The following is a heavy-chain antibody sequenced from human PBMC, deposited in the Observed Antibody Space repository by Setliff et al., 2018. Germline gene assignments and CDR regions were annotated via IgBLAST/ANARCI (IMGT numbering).Heavy chain of an antibody. CDR3: ARKGISALSGAFDM. CDR2: ISSSSSYI. CDR1: GFTFSSYS. D-gene: IGHD1-26*01. J-gene: IGHJ3*02. Sequence: GGSLRLSCAASGFTFSSYSMNWVRQAPGKGLEWVSSISSSSSYIYYADLVKGRFTISRDNAKNSLYLQMNSLRAEDTAVYYCARKGISALSGAFDMWGQGTMVTVSS. V-gene: IGHV3-21*04.